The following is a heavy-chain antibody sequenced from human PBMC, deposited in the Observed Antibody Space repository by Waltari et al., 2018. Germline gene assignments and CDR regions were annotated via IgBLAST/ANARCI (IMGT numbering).Heavy chain of an antibody. D-gene: IGHD6-19*01. Sequence: QVQLQESGPGLVQPSQTLSLTCTVSGDSITSGPFYWSWLRQFPGKGLEWVGYIFYTGTTHDNPSLKSRLSMSVDTSKNQFSLRVNSVTAADTAVYYCARIAAGEQWLFTFDPWGHGTLVTVSS. V-gene: IGHV4-31*03. CDR2: IFYTGTT. CDR3: ARIAAGEQWLFTFDP. CDR1: GDSITSGPFY. J-gene: IGHJ5*02.